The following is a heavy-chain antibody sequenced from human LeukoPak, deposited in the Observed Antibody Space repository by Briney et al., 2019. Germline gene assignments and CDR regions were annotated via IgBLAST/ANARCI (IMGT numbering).Heavy chain of an antibody. CDR3: ARATNIDY. J-gene: IGHJ4*02. Sequence: ASVKVSCKTSGYSENFYGITWVRQAPGQGLEWMGWINPNSGGTNYAQKFQGRVTMTRDTSISTAYMELSRLRSDDTAVYYCARATNIDYWGQGTLVTVSS. CDR1: GYSENFYG. V-gene: IGHV1-2*02. CDR2: INPNSGGT.